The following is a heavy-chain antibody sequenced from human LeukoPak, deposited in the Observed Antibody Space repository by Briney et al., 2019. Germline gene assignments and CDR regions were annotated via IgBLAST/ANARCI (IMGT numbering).Heavy chain of an antibody. CDR2: IYYSGST. Sequence: SSETLSLTCTVSGGSISSSSYYWGWIRQPPGKGLEWIGSIYYSGSTYYNPSLKSRVTISVDTSKNQFSLKLSSVTAADTAVYYCARFGYSYGYGYWGQGTLVTVSS. D-gene: IGHD5-18*01. J-gene: IGHJ4*02. CDR3: ARFGYSYGYGY. CDR1: GGSISSSSYY. V-gene: IGHV4-39*01.